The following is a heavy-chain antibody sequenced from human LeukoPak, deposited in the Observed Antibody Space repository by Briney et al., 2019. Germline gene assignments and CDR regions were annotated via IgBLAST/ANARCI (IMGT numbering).Heavy chain of an antibody. CDR2: IRSDGSNK. J-gene: IGHJ4*02. Sequence: PGGSLRLSCVASGFTFSSYGMHWVRQAPGKGLEWVTFIRSDGSNKYYADSVKGRFTISRDNSKNTLYLQMNSLRAEDTAVYYCAKEWDLSFDYWGQGTLVTVSS. CDR1: GFTFSSYG. CDR3: AKEWDLSFDY. D-gene: IGHD1-26*01. V-gene: IGHV3-30*02.